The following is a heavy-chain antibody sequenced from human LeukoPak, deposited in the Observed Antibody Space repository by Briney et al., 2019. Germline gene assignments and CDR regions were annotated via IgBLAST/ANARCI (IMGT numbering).Heavy chain of an antibody. CDR2: INPNSGGT. J-gene: IGHJ6*03. V-gene: IGHV1-2*02. CDR1: GYTFTGYY. D-gene: IGHD1-7*01. CDR3: ARAHNWNYTYYYYMDV. Sequence: GASVKVSCKASGYTFTGYYMHGVRQAPGQGLEWMGWINPNSGGTNYQGRVTMTRDTSISTAYMELSRLRSDDTAVYYCARAHNWNYTYYYYMDVWGQGTTVTVSS.